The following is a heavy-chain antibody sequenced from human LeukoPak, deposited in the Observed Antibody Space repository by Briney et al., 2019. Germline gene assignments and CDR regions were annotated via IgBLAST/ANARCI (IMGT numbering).Heavy chain of an antibody. D-gene: IGHD1-1*01. J-gene: IGHJ6*02. CDR3: ARFWNYGMDV. V-gene: IGHV3-74*03. CDR1: GFTFRNYW. CDR2: ISSDGSST. Sequence: PGGSLRLSCEASGFTFRNYWMHWVRQAPGKGLVWVSRISSDGSSTMYADSVKGRFTISRDNAKNTLYLQMNSLRAEDTAVYYCARFWNYGMDVWGQGTMVTVSS.